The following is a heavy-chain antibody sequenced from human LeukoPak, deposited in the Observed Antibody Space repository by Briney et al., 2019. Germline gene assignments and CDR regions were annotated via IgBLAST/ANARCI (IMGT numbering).Heavy chain of an antibody. CDR1: GYTFTSYA. CDR2: INAGNGNT. Sequence: ASVKVSCKASGYTFTSYAMHWVRQALGQRLEWMGWINAGNGNTKYSQKFQGRVTITRDTSASTAYMELSSLRSEDTAVYYCAYDYVWGSHPAIILDYWGQGTLVTVSS. J-gene: IGHJ4*02. D-gene: IGHD3-16*01. CDR3: AYDYVWGSHPAIILDY. V-gene: IGHV1-3*01.